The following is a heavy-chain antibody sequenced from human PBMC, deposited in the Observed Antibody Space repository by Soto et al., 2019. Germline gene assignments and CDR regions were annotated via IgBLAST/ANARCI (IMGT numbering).Heavy chain of an antibody. CDR2: IYYSGST. J-gene: IGHJ4*02. D-gene: IGHD3-9*01. CDR1: GGSISSGGYY. V-gene: IGHV4-31*03. Sequence: SETLSLTCTVSGGSISSGGYYWSWIRQHPGKGLERIGYIYYSGSTYYNPSLKSRVTISVDTSKNQFSLKLSSVTAADTAVYYCASLRYFDWLSNYYFDYWGQGTLVTVS. CDR3: ASLRYFDWLSNYYFDY.